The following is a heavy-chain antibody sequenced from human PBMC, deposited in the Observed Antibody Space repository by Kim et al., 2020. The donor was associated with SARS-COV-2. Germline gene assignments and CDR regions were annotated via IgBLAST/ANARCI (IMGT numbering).Heavy chain of an antibody. D-gene: IGHD1-7*01. J-gene: IGHJ4*02. Sequence: GGSLRLSCAVSGLTFYSYWMGWVRQAPGKGLGWVANIKRDGSEEYYMDSVKGRFTIFRDNAKNLLYLQMNSLRAEDTALYYCTTAGGGDSWNYYSYFDYWGQGILVNVS. CDR3: TTAGGGDSWNYYSYFDY. CDR1: GLTFYSYW. CDR2: IKRDGSEE. V-gene: IGHV3-7*01.